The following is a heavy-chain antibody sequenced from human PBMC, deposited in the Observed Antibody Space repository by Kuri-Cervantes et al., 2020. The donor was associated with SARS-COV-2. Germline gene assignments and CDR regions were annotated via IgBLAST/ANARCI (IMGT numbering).Heavy chain of an antibody. Sequence: GESLKISCAASGFTFGSYWMSWVRQAPGKGLEWVANIKQDGSEKYYVDSVKGRFTISRDNAKNSLYLQMNSLRAEDTAVYYCARERAGYCSGGSCYRGGRFDYWGQGTLVTVSS. CDR2: IKQDGSEK. D-gene: IGHD2-15*01. CDR3: ARERAGYCSGGSCYRGGRFDY. CDR1: GFTFGSYW. V-gene: IGHV3-7*01. J-gene: IGHJ4*02.